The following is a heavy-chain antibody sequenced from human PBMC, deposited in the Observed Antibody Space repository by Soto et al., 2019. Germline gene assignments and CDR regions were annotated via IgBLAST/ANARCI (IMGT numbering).Heavy chain of an antibody. J-gene: IGHJ4*02. CDR2: IKSKNDGGAA. Sequence: EVQVVESGGDLVEPGGSLRLSCVTSGFMFSSAWMSWVRQGPGKGLEWVARIKSKNDGGAADYAAPVNGRFSISRDDSKSTVYLQMNSLRAEDTALYYCVEGGNEFWGQGNLVSVSS. CDR3: VEGGNEF. CDR1: GFMFSSAW. V-gene: IGHV3-15*01. D-gene: IGHD1-26*01.